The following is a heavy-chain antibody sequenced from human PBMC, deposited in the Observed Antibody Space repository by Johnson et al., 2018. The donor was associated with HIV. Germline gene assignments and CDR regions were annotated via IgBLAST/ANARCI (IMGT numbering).Heavy chain of an antibody. CDR1: GFTFSTYG. CDR2: MWYDGSNK. Sequence: QVQLVESGGGVVQPGRSLRLSCAASGFTFSTYGMHWVRQAPGKGLEWVAVMWYDGSNKYYADSVKGRFNISRDNSKNTLYLQMNSLRAEDTAVYYCARPGSSGWYPDAFDIWGQGTMVTVSS. J-gene: IGHJ3*02. D-gene: IGHD6-19*01. V-gene: IGHV3-30*19. CDR3: ARPGSSGWYPDAFDI.